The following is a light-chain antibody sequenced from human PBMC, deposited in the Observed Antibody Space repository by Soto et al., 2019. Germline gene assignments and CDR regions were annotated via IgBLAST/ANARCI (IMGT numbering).Light chain of an antibody. V-gene: IGKV3-20*01. CDR3: QQCGSSST. CDR1: QTFSNSF. J-gene: IGKJ5*01. Sequence: DIVLTQSPGTLSLSPGERATLSCRASQTFSNSFLSWFQQIPGQAPRLLIYGASMRATGIPDRFSGSGSGTDFTLTISRLKPEDFAVYYCQQCGSSSTFGQGTRLEIK. CDR2: GAS.